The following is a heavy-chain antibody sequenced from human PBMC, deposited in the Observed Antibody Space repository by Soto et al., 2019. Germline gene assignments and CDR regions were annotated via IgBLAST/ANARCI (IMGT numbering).Heavy chain of an antibody. Sequence: EVQLVESGGGLVQPGRSLRLSCAASGFTFDDYAMHWVRQAPGKGLEWVSGISWNSGSIGYADSVKGRFTISRDNAKNSLYLQMNSLRAEDTALYYCAKLSFGGANDYWGQGTLVTVSS. J-gene: IGHJ4*02. CDR3: AKLSFGGANDY. CDR1: GFTFDDYA. D-gene: IGHD3-16*01. V-gene: IGHV3-9*01. CDR2: ISWNSGSI.